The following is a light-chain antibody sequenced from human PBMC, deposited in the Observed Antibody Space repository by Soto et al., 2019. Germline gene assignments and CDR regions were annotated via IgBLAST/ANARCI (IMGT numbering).Light chain of an antibody. J-gene: IGKJ5*01. CDR3: QLYGNSPP. Sequence: EIVLTQSRSTLSLSPGARATLSCSASQSVSSYLAWYQQKPGQAPRLLIYDASNRATGIPARFSGSASGTDFTLTINRLEPEDFAVYYCQLYGNSPPFGQGHDWRL. CDR2: DAS. V-gene: IGKV3-11*01. CDR1: QSVSSY.